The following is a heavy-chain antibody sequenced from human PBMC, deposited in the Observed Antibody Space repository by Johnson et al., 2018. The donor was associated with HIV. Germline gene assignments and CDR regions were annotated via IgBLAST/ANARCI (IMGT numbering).Heavy chain of an antibody. CDR3: ARDGGIGSTREDAFDI. Sequence: QVLLVESGGGVVQPGRSLRLSCAASGFTFSSYAMHWVRQAPGKGLEWVAVISYDGSNKYYADSVKGRFTISSDTSKNTLYLQMNSLRAEDTAVYYCARDGGIGSTREDAFDIWGQGTMVTVSS. CDR1: GFTFSSYA. CDR2: ISYDGSNK. J-gene: IGHJ3*02. D-gene: IGHD2-2*01. V-gene: IGHV3-30-3*01.